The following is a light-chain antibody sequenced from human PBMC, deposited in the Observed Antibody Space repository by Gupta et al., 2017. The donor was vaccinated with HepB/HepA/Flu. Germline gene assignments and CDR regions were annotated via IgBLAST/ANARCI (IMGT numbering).Light chain of an antibody. Sequence: QSALTQPPSASGSPAQSVTISCTGSNTDVGSYNFVSWFQQHPGKAPRLLIYEVAKRPSGVPDRVSGSKSGNTASLTVSGLQADDEADYYCFSYAGGDNGGFGTGTKVTVL. V-gene: IGLV2-8*01. CDR2: EVA. CDR3: FSYAGGDNGG. J-gene: IGLJ1*01. CDR1: NTDVGSYNF.